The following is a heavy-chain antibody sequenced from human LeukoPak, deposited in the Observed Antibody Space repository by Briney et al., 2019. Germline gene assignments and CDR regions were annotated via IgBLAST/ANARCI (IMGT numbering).Heavy chain of an antibody. CDR1: GFNFNSHG. Sequence: GGSLRLSCAASGFNFNSHGLQWVRQAPGQGLEWVALISNDGKTTDYADSVKGRFTISRDNSENTLFLQMSGLRAEDTAVYYCARDRHSYDTSGYYYHYYYYGMDVWGPGTTVTVSS. V-gene: IGHV3-30*04. J-gene: IGHJ6*02. CDR2: ISNDGKTT. CDR3: ARDRHSYDTSGYYYHYYYYGMDV. D-gene: IGHD3-22*01.